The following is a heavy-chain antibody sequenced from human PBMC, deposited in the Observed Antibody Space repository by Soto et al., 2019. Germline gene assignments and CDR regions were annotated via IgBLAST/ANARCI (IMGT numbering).Heavy chain of an antibody. CDR1: GYTFTSYA. V-gene: IGHV1-3*01. D-gene: IGHD2-15*01. CDR3: ARDLPSSGDPLGFDY. CDR2: INAGNGNT. J-gene: IGHJ4*02. Sequence: ASVKVSCKASGYTFTSYAMHWVRQAPGQRLEWMGWINAGNGNTKYSQKFQGRVTITRDTSASTAYMELSSLRSEDTAVYYCARDLPSSGDPLGFDYWGQGTLVTVSS.